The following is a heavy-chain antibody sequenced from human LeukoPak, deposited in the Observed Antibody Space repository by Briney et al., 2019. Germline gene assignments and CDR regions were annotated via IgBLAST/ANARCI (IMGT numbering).Heavy chain of an antibody. CDR2: ISGSGGGT. Sequence: GGSLRLSCAASGFSFSDYAMTWVRQAPGKGLEWVSSISGSGGGTYCADSVKGRFTISRDNSKDTLYLQMNSLRVEDTAVYYCAKAPGGVVVVRGDYWGQGTLVTVSS. CDR3: AKAPGGVVVVRGDY. D-gene: IGHD3-22*01. J-gene: IGHJ4*02. CDR1: GFSFSDYA. V-gene: IGHV3-23*01.